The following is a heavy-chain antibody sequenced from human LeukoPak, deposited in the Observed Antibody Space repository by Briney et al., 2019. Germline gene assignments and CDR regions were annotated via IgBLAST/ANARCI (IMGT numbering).Heavy chain of an antibody. J-gene: IGHJ4*02. Sequence: PSETLSLTCTVSGGSISSDYWNWIRQPPGKGLEWIGYIYYSRTTNYNPSLKSRVTISVDTSKNQFSLNLSSVTAADTAVYYCARDRRAFGVGGGYFDYWGQGNLVTVSS. CDR3: ARDRRAFGVGGGYFDY. CDR1: GGSISSDY. V-gene: IGHV4-59*01. CDR2: IYYSRTT. D-gene: IGHD3-3*01.